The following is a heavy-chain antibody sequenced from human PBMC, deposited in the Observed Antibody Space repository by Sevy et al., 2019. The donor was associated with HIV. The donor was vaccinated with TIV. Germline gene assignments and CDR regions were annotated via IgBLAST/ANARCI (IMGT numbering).Heavy chain of an antibody. V-gene: IGHV3-30*02. D-gene: IGHD2-2*01. CDR2: IRYDGSNK. J-gene: IGHJ6*02. CDR1: GFTFSSYG. Sequence: GGSLRLSCAASGFTFSSYGMHWVRQAPGKGLEWVAFIRYDGSNKYYADSVKGRFTISRDNSKNTLYLQMNSLRAEDTAVYYCAKDLYCSSTRWYSGGYYYYGMDVWGQGTTVTVSS. CDR3: AKDLYCSSTRWYSGGYYYYGMDV.